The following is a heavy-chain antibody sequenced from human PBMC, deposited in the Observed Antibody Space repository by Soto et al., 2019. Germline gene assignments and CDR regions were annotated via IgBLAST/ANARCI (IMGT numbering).Heavy chain of an antibody. CDR3: ARGDREDIAVVIGVRPGEYGVDV. J-gene: IGHJ6*02. Sequence: QVQLVESGGGVVQPGRSLRLSCAASGFTFRSYAMHWVRQAPGKGLECVAVIAYDGSNKFYRDYVRGRFTISRDNSENTLCLQINSLRYEDTAVYYCARGDREDIAVVIGVRPGEYGVDVWGQGTTVTVSS. CDR2: IAYDGSNK. D-gene: IGHD2-15*01. CDR1: GFTFRSYA. V-gene: IGHV3-30-3*01.